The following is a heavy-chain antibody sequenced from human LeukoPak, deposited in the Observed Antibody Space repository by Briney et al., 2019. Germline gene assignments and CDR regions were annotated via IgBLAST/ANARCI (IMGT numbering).Heavy chain of an antibody. CDR3: ARDLYSGSKSFGY. CDR2: ISPYIGNT. D-gene: IGHD1-26*01. CDR1: GYTFTSYT. J-gene: IGHJ4*02. V-gene: IGHV1-18*01. Sequence: ASVKVSCKASGYTFTSYTITWVRQAPGQGLEWMGWISPYIGNTNYAQKFQGRVTMTTDTSTSTAYMELRSPRSDDTAFYYCARDLYSGSKSFGYWGQGTLVTVSS.